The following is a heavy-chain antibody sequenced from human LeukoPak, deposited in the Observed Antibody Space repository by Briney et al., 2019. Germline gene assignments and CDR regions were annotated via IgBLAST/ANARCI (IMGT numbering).Heavy chain of an antibody. J-gene: IGHJ3*02. V-gene: IGHV4-34*01. D-gene: IGHD2-15*01. CDR3: ARVILGDAFDI. Sequence: SETLSLTCAVYGGSFSGYYWSWLRQSPGKGLEWIGEINHSGSTNYNPSLKSRVTISVDTSKNQFSLKLSSVTAADTAVYYCARVILGDAFDIWGQGTMVTVSS. CDR1: GGSFSGYY. CDR2: INHSGST.